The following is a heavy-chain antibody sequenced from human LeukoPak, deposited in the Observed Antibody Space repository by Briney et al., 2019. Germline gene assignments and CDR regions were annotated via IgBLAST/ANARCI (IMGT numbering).Heavy chain of an antibody. CDR3: AGVSSASTRFDP. J-gene: IGHJ5*02. CDR1: GGSISSGDYY. CDR2: NYYSGSP. D-gene: IGHD6-19*01. Sequence: SQTLSLTCTVSGGSISSGDYYWTWIRQHPGKGLEWIGYNYYSGSPYYNPSLKSRVSTSVDTSKSQFSLKLSSVSAADTAVYYCAGVSSASTRFDPWGQGTLVTVSS. V-gene: IGHV4-31*03.